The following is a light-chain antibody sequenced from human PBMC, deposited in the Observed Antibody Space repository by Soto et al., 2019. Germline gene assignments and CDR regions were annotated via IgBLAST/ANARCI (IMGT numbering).Light chain of an antibody. CDR3: QQYHNWLQST. CDR1: QSLSIN. J-gene: IGKJ1*01. Sequence: VMTQSPATLSVSPGERVTLSCRASQSLSINLAWYQQKPGQAPRLLIYGAYTRATGVPARFSGGGSGNEFTLTITSLQSEDFAGYYWQQYHNWLQSTCGQGPKVEMK. CDR2: GAY. V-gene: IGKV3-15*01.